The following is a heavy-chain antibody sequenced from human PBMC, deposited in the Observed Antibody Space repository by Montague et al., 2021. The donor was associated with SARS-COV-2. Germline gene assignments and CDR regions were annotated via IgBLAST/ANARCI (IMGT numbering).Heavy chain of an antibody. V-gene: IGHV4-31*03. CDR1: GGSISGDNYY. J-gene: IGHJ2*01. CDR3: ARNRGWGSRGAGYIDL. D-gene: IGHD7-27*01. CDR2: IYYTGST. Sequence: TLSLTCTVSGGSISGDNYYWTWIRQHPGKGLEWIAYIYYTGSTYYNPSLQSRLRTSLDTSKNQFSLTLTSVTAADTAIYYCARNRGWGSRGAGYIDLWGRGPLVTVS.